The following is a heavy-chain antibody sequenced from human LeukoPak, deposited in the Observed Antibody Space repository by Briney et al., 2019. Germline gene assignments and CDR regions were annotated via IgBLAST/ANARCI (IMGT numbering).Heavy chain of an antibody. CDR1: GFTFSSYW. V-gene: IGHV3-7*01. J-gene: IGHJ6*02. CDR2: IKQDGSEK. Sequence: PGGSLRLSCAASGFTFSSYWMSWVRQAPGKGLEWVANIKQDGSEKYYVDSVKGRFTISRDNAKNSLYLQMNSLRAEDTAVYYCARDRPYQPLYYYGMDVWGQGTTVTVSS. CDR3: ARDRPYQPLYYYGMDV. D-gene: IGHD2-2*01.